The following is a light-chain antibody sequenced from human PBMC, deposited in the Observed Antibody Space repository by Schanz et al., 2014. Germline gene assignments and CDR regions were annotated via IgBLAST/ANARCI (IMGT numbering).Light chain of an antibody. CDR1: QGISSY. CDR2: AAS. Sequence: DIQMTQSPSTLSPSVGDRVTITCRASQGISSYLAWYQQKPGKAPKLLIYAASTLQSGVPSRFSGSASGAEFTLTISSLQPDDFATYYCQQYNSYPITFGQGTRLEIK. J-gene: IGKJ5*01. V-gene: IGKV1-9*01. CDR3: QQYNSYPIT.